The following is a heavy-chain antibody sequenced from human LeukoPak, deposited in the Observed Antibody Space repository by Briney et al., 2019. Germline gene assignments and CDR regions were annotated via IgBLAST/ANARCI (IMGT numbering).Heavy chain of an antibody. CDR3: ARSGEMATAHWFFDL. CDR2: ISTYNGNT. Sequence: ASVKVSCKASGYTFTSHGISWVRQAPGQGLEWMGWISTYNGNTNYAQKLQGRVSMTTDTSTSTAYMDLRSLRSDDTAVYYCARSGEMATAHWFFDLWGRGPWSLSPQ. CDR1: GYTFTSHG. J-gene: IGHJ2*01. V-gene: IGHV1-18*01. D-gene: IGHD5-24*01.